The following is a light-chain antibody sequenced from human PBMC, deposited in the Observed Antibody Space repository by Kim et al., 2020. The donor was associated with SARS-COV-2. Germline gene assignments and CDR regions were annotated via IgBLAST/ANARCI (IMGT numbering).Light chain of an antibody. CDR3: NSRDSSGNRWV. Sequence: SSELTQDPAVSVALGQTVRITCQGDSLRSYYASWYQQKPGQAHVLVIYGKNNRPSGIPDRFSGSSSGNTASLTITGAQAEDEADYYCNSRDSSGNRWVFG. V-gene: IGLV3-19*01. CDR2: GKN. J-gene: IGLJ3*02. CDR1: SLRSYY.